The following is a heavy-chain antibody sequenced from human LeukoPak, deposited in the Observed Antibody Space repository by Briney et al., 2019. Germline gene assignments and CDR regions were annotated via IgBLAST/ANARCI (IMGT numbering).Heavy chain of an antibody. J-gene: IGHJ5*02. V-gene: IGHV3-21*01. Sequence: GGSLRLSCAASGFTFSSYSMNWVRQAPGKGLEWVSSISSSSSYIYYADSVKGRFHISRDNAKNSLYLQMNSLRAEDTAVYYCARDSVVVAANWFDPWGQGTLVTVSS. D-gene: IGHD2-15*01. CDR1: GFTFSSYS. CDR3: ARDSVVVAANWFDP. CDR2: ISSSSSYI.